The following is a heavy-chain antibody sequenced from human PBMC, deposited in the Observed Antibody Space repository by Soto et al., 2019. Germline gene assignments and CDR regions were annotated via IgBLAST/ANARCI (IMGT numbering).Heavy chain of an antibody. D-gene: IGHD3-10*01. Sequence: GASVKVSCKASGYTFTGYDMHWVRQAPGQGLEWMGWINPNSGGTNYAQKFQGWVTMTRDTSISTAYMELSRLRSDDTAVYYCARDPVSVGDYYGMDVWGQGTTVTVSS. CDR2: INPNSGGT. J-gene: IGHJ6*02. V-gene: IGHV1-2*04. CDR3: ARDPVSVGDYYGMDV. CDR1: GYTFTGYD.